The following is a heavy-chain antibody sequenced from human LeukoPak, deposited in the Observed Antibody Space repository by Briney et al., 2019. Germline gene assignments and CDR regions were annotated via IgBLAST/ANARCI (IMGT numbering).Heavy chain of an antibody. CDR2: ISAYNGNT. V-gene: IGHV1-18*01. Sequence: GASVKVSCKASGYTFTSYGISWVRQAPGQGLEWMGWISAYNGNTNYAQKFQGRVTITADESTSTAYMELSSLRSEDTAVYYCARDSPPMYYYDSSGPDAFDIWGQGTMVTVSS. D-gene: IGHD3-22*01. J-gene: IGHJ3*02. CDR1: GYTFTSYG. CDR3: ARDSPPMYYYDSSGPDAFDI.